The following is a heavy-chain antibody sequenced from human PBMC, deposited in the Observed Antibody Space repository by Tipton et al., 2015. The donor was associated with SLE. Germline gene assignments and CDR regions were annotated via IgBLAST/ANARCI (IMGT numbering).Heavy chain of an antibody. V-gene: IGHV3-21*04. CDR1: GFTFSSYS. CDR2: ISSSSSYI. CDR3: GRATAVAPGTFDI. Sequence: SLRLSCAASGFTFSSYSMNWVRQAPGKGLEWVSSISSSSSYIYYADSVKGRFTISRDNAKNSLYLQMNSLRAEDTALYYCGRATAVAPGTFDIWGQGTMVTVSS. D-gene: IGHD6-19*01. J-gene: IGHJ3*02.